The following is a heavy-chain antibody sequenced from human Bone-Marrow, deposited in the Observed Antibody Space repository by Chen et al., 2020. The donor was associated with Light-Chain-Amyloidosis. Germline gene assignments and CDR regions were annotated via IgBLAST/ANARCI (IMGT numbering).Heavy chain of an antibody. D-gene: IGHD1-1*01. CDR2: IDYSGSS. J-gene: IGHJ6*02. Sequence: QVQLQESGPGLVKPSQTLSLTCSVSGGSINSGGYYWSWIRQHPGKGLEWIGFIDYSGSSYYNPSLQSRVTISIDTSKQEFSLRLSSVTAADTAVYYCARDRYSTTPWDYSSGMDVWGQGTTVTVSS. CDR3: ARDRYSTTPWDYSSGMDV. CDR1: GGSINSGGYY. V-gene: IGHV4-31*03.